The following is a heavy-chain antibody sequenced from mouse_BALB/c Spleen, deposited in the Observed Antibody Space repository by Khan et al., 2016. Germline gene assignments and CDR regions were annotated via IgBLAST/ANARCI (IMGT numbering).Heavy chain of an antibody. CDR1: GFDFSRYW. V-gene: IGHV4-1*02. Sequence: EVKLLESGGGLVQPGGSLKLSCAASGFDFSRYWMSWVRQAPGKGLEWIGEINPDSSTINYTPSLKDKFIISRDNAKHTLYLQMSKVRSEDTARYYCARNAKTLGDYWGQGTTLTVSS. CDR2: INPDSSTI. CDR3: ARNAKTLGDY. D-gene: IGHD1-3*01. J-gene: IGHJ2*01.